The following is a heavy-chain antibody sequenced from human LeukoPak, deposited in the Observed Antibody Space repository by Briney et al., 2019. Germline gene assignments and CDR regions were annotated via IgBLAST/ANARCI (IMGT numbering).Heavy chain of an antibody. CDR1: GFTFSSYA. Sequence: GRSLRLSCAASGFTFSSYAMMWVSQAPGKGLEWVSPVSGGGGGTYYADSVKGRFTISRDNSKNTLYLQMNSLRGEDTAVYYCAKGAAAGQVDWFDPWGQGTLVTVSS. D-gene: IGHD6-13*01. CDR3: AKGAAAGQVDWFDP. CDR2: VSGGGGGT. V-gene: IGHV3-23*01. J-gene: IGHJ5*02.